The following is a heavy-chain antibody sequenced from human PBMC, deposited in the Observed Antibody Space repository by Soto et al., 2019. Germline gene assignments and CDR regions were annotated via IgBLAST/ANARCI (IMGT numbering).Heavy chain of an antibody. J-gene: IGHJ3*02. CDR1: GSICSNYW. CDR2: IKQDGREK. V-gene: IGHV3-7*01. D-gene: IGHD6-19*01. Sequence: GGSLRLSCAASGSICSNYWMSWVRQAPGKGLEWVANIKQDGREKYYVDSVKGRFTISRDNAKNSLYLQMNSLRAEDTAVYYCARALGWRDAFDIWGQGTTVTVSS. CDR3: ARALGWRDAFDI.